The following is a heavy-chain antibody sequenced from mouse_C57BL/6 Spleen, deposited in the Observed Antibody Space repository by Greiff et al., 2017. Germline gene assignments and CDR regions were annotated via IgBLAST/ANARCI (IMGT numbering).Heavy chain of an antibody. Sequence: QVQLQPGAELVMPGASVKLSCKASGYTFTSYWMHWVKQRPGQGLEWIGEIDPSDSFTNYNQKFKGKSTLTVDKSSSTAYMQLSSLTSEDSAVYYCSSSELRAWFAYWGQGTLVTVSA. CDR3: SSSELRAWFAY. CDR1: GYTFTSYW. D-gene: IGHD1-1*01. J-gene: IGHJ3*01. V-gene: IGHV1-69*01. CDR2: IDPSDSFT.